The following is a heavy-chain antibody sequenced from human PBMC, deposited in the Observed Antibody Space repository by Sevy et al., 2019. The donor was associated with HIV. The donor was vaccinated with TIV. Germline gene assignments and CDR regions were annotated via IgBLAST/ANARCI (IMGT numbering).Heavy chain of an antibody. D-gene: IGHD2-15*01. V-gene: IGHV4-59*01. CDR3: ARGYCSGGSCYGRGYYYYYYMDV. CDR2: IYYSGST. J-gene: IGHJ6*03. Sequence: SETLSLTCTVSGGSMSSYYWSWIRQPPGKGLEWIGYIYYSGSTNYNPSLKSRVTRSVDTAKNQFSLKLSSVTAADTAVYYCARGYCSGGSCYGRGYYYYYYMDVWGKGTTVTVSS. CDR1: GGSMSSYY.